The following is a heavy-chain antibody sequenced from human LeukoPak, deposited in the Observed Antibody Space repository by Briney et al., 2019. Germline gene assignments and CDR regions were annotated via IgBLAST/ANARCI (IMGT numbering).Heavy chain of an antibody. CDR1: GFTFSSYA. J-gene: IGHJ6*02. CDR3: AKRHDFWSGYYFVAAPDV. V-gene: IGHV3-23*01. D-gene: IGHD3-3*01. CDR2: ISGSGGST. Sequence: PGGSLRLSCAASGFTFSSYAMSWVRQAPGKGLEWVSAISGSGGSTYYADSVKGRFTTSRDNSKNTLYLQTNSLRAEDTAVYYCAKRHDFWSGYYFVAAPDVWGQGTTVTVSS.